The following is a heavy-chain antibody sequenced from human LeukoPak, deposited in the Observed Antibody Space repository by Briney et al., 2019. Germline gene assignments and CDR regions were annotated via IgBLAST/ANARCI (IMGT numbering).Heavy chain of an antibody. D-gene: IGHD3-10*01. V-gene: IGHV1-2*02. CDR3: ARDRGVAVNYYGMDV. CDR1: GYTFTGYY. Sequence: ASVKVSCKASGYTFTGYYMHWVRQAPGQGLEWMGWINPNSGGTNYAQKFQSRVTMTRDTSISTAYMELSRLRSDDTAVYYCARDRGVAVNYYGMDVWGQGTTVTVSS. CDR2: INPNSGGT. J-gene: IGHJ6*02.